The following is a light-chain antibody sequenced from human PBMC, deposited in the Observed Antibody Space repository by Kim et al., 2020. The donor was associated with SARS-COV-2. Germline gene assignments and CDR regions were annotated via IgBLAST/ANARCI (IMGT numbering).Light chain of an antibody. CDR1: QSVSTK. Sequence: EIVMTQSPATVSVSPGERATLSCRASQSVSTKLAWYRQEPGQTPRLLIYGAATRATGIPARFSGSGSGTEFTLTISSLQSEDFAVYYCQQYDNWPITFGGGTKVDIK. J-gene: IGKJ4*01. V-gene: IGKV3D-15*01. CDR2: GAA. CDR3: QQYDNWPIT.